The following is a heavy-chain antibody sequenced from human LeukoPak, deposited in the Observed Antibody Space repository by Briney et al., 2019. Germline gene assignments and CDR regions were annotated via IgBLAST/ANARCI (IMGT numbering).Heavy chain of an antibody. CDR3: AAGYSGSYYPSFDY. CDR2: IVVCSGNT. Sequence: SVKVSCKASGFTFTSSAVQWVRQARGQRLEWIGWIVVCSGNTNYAQKFQERVTITRDMSTSTAYMELSSLRSEDTAVYYCAAGYSGSYYPSFDYWGQGTLVTVSS. D-gene: IGHD3-10*01. V-gene: IGHV1-58*01. CDR1: GFTFTSSA. J-gene: IGHJ4*02.